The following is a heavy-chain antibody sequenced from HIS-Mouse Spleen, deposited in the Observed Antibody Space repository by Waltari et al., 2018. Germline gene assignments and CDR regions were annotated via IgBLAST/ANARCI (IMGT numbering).Heavy chain of an antibody. CDR3: AREIPYSSSWYDWYFDL. CDR1: GGSFSGYY. CDR2: INHSGST. J-gene: IGHJ2*01. V-gene: IGHV4-34*01. D-gene: IGHD6-13*01. Sequence: QVQLQQWGAGLLKPSETLSLTCAVYGGSFSGYYWSWIRQPPGKGLEWIGEINHSGSTNDNPSLKSRVTISVEASKNQFSLKLSSVTAADTAVYYCAREIPYSSSWYDWYFDLWGRGTLVTVSS.